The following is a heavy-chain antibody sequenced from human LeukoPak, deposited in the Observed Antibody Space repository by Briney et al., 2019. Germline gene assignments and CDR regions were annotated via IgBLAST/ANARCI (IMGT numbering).Heavy chain of an antibody. V-gene: IGHV3-7*02. D-gene: IGHD3-16*01. Sequence: PGGSLRLSCSASGFTYSNYWMICFRRAPGKGLVWVANIKLDGSEKHCVASVKGRFTISRDNAKNSLYLQTNSLRAEDTAVYYCTSGLWGGFDYWGQGTLVTVSS. CDR1: GFTYSNYW. CDR2: IKLDGSEK. J-gene: IGHJ4*02. CDR3: TSGLWGGFDY.